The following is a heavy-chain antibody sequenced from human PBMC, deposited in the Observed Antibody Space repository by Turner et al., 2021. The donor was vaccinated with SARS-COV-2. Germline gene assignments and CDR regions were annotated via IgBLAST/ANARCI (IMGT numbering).Heavy chain of an antibody. V-gene: IGHV1-46*03. D-gene: IGHD1-26*01. CDR3: ARGDVVGADFDF. Sequence: QVQLLQSGAEVKKPGPSVTVSCKASGYIFTNYYMHWLRQAPGQGLEWMWIINGSGDVTGYAEKFQVRVTMTTDTSTRTVYMKVKSLRSDDTAVYFCARGDVVGADFDFWGQGTLVTVSP. J-gene: IGHJ4*02. CDR2: INGSGDVT. CDR1: GYIFTNYY.